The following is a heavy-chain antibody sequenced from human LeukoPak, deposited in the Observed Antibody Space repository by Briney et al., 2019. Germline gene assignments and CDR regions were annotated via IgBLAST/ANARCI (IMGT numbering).Heavy chain of an antibody. D-gene: IGHD3-3*01. Sequence: SETLSLTCTVSGGSISSYYWSWIRQPAGKGLEWVGRIYTSGSTNYNPSLKSRVTMSVDTSKNQFSLKLSSVTAADTAVYYCARGQYYDFWSGYYDYYYYYMDVWGKGTTVTVSS. V-gene: IGHV4-4*07. CDR2: IYTSGST. CDR3: ARGQYYDFWSGYYDYYYYYMDV. CDR1: GGSISSYY. J-gene: IGHJ6*03.